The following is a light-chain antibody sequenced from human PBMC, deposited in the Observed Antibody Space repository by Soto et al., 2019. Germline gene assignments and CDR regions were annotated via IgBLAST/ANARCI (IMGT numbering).Light chain of an antibody. CDR3: QQYNNRWT. CDR1: QSVSSN. Sequence: EIVMTQSPATLSVSPGERATLSCRASQSVSSNLAWYQQKPGQAPRILIYGASTRATGIPARFSGSGSGTEFTLTISSMKSEDFAVYYCQQYNNRWTFGQGTKVDIK. J-gene: IGKJ1*01. CDR2: GAS. V-gene: IGKV3-15*01.